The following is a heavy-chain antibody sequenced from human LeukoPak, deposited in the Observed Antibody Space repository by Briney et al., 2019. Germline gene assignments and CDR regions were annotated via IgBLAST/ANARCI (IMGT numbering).Heavy chain of an antibody. CDR1: GFTVSGNH. CDR3: ARGADYGGSPDAFDI. Sequence: PGGSLRLSCAASGFTVSGNHMSWVRQAPGKGLDWVSIIYSGGTTYYADSVKGRFTISRDNSKNTLYLQMNSLRAEDTAVYYCARGADYGGSPDAFDIWGRGTIVTVSS. D-gene: IGHD4-23*01. V-gene: IGHV3-53*01. CDR2: IYSGGTT. J-gene: IGHJ3*02.